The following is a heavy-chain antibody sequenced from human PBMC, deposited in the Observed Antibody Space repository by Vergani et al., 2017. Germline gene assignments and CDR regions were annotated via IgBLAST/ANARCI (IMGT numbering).Heavy chain of an antibody. V-gene: IGHV5-10-1*03. CDR2: IDPSDSYT. D-gene: IGHD6-19*01. CDR3: ARRQYSSGRSREFDY. Sequence: EVQLVQSGAEVKKPGESLRISCKGSGYSFTSYWISWVRQMPGKGLEWMGRIDPSDSYTNYSPSFQGHVTISADKSISTAYLQGSSLKASDTAMYYCARRQYSSGRSREFDYWGQGTLVTVSS. J-gene: IGHJ4*02. CDR1: GYSFTSYW.